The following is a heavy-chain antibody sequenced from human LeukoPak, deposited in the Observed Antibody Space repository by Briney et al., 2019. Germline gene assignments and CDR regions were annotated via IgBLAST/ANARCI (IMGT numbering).Heavy chain of an antibody. CDR1: GFTFSTYN. CDR2: ISCRSSDI. J-gene: IGHJ4*02. CDR3: VRPRFTTSWDFDY. V-gene: IGHV3-21*01. Sequence: GGSLRLSCAASGFTFSTYNMNWVRQAPGKGLEWVSSISCRSSDIYYADSVKGRFTVSRDNAKNSLYLQMNSLRAEDTAVYFCVRPRFTTSWDFDYWGQGALVTVSS. D-gene: IGHD6-13*01.